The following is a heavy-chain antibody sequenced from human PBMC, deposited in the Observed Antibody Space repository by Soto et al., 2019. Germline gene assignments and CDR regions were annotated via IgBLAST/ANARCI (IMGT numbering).Heavy chain of an antibody. CDR2: IVPMFGTS. CDR1: GGTSTRYA. J-gene: IGHJ4*02. CDR3: NTGSIFSFWSGYF. D-gene: IGHD3-3*01. Sequence: QERLVQSGAEVRKPGSSVKVSCKVTGGTSTRYAINWVRQAPGQGLEWMGGIVPMFGTSKYAQRFQGRVTITADTSTEIAYMELGSRRSEGTAVYYRNTGSIFSFWSGYFWGQGTLISVSS. V-gene: IGHV1-69*06.